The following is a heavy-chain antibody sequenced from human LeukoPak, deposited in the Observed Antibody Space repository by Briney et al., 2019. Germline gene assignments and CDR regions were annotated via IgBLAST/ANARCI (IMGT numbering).Heavy chain of an antibody. CDR3: ASSRFYYDSSAWTYVMGV. Sequence: SETLSLTCAVYGGSFSAYYWSWVRQPPGKVLEWIGEINHSGTTNYNPSLKSRITVSLDTSRNQFSLKLSSVTAADTAVYYCASSRFYYDSSAWTYVMGVWGQGTTVTVSS. CDR2: INHSGTT. J-gene: IGHJ6*02. D-gene: IGHD3-22*01. V-gene: IGHV4-34*01. CDR1: GGSFSAYY.